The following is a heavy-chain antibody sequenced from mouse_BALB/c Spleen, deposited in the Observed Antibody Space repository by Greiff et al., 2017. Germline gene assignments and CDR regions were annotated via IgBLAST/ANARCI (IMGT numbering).Heavy chain of an antibody. CDR3: ARLDGNYWFAY. CDR1: GFTFSSYA. J-gene: IGHJ3*01. V-gene: IGHV5-9-3*01. D-gene: IGHD2-1*01. CDR2: ISSGGSYT. Sequence: EVQLVESGGGLVKPGGSLKLSCAASGFTFSSYAMSWVRQTPEKRLEWVATISSGGSYTYYPDSVKGRFTISRDNAKNTLYLQMSSLRSEDTAMYYCARLDGNYWFAYWGQGTLVTVSA.